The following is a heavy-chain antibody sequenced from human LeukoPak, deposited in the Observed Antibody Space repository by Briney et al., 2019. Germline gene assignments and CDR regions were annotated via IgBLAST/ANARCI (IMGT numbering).Heavy chain of an antibody. V-gene: IGHV4-59*01. CDR3: ARASGYGGNSIDY. D-gene: IGHD4-23*01. J-gene: IGHJ4*02. CDR1: GGSISSYF. CDR2: IYYSGST. Sequence: PSETLSLTCTASGGSISSYFCSWIRQPPGKGLEWIGNIYYSGSTNYNPSLKSRVTISVDTSKNQLSLKLSSVTAADTAVYYCARASGYGGNSIDYWGQGTLVTVSS.